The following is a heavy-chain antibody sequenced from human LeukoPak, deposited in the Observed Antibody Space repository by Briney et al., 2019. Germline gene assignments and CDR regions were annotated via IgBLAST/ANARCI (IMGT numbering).Heavy chain of an antibody. CDR2: ISGSGGST. D-gene: IGHD1-26*01. V-gene: IGHV3-23*01. CDR3: AKDNAKEGATPLDY. CDR1: GFTFSSYG. Sequence: PGGSLRLSCAASGFTFSSYGMSWVRQAPGKGLEWVSAISGSGGSTYYADSVKGRFTISRDNSKNTLYLQMNSLRAEDTAVYYCAKDNAKEGATPLDYWGQGTLVTVSS. J-gene: IGHJ4*02.